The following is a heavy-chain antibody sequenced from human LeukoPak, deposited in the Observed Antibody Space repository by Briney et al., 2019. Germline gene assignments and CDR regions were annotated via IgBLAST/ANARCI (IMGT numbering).Heavy chain of an antibody. J-gene: IGHJ3*02. Sequence: SETLSLTCTVSGGSISSDGYYWNWIRQRPGKGLEWIGNIYYSGSTYYNPSLKSRVTISVDTSKNQFSLKLSSVTAADTAVYYCARDRPWGLVPYHDAFDIWGQGTMVTVSS. CDR3: ARDRPWGLVPYHDAFDI. CDR1: GGSISSDGYY. D-gene: IGHD6-19*01. CDR2: IYYSGST. V-gene: IGHV4-31*03.